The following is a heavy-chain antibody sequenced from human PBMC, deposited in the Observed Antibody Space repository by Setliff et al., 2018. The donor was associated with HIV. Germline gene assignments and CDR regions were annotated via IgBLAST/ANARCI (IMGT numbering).Heavy chain of an antibody. D-gene: IGHD3-3*01. CDR2: IYYSGST. J-gene: IGHJ6*03. CDR3: ARESGGVVIKGAYYYYMDV. V-gene: IGHV4-59*12. Sequence: SETLSLTCTVSGGSISSYYWSWIRQPPGKGLEWIGYIYYSGSTNYNPSLKSRVTISVDTSKNQFSLKLSSVTAADTAVYYCARESGGVVIKGAYYYYMDVWGEGTTVTVSS. CDR1: GGSISSYY.